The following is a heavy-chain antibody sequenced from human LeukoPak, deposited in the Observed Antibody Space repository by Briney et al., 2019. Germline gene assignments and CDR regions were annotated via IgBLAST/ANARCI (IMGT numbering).Heavy chain of an antibody. J-gene: IGHJ3*02. Sequence: PGGSLRLSCAASGFTFSTYAMNWVRQAPGKGLEWVAFIRYDGSNKYYADSVRGRFTISRDNSKNTLYLQMNSLRAEDTAVYYCAKDNRADYGGNSPDAFDIWGQGTMVTVSS. CDR1: GFTFSTYA. V-gene: IGHV3-30*02. CDR3: AKDNRADYGGNSPDAFDI. D-gene: IGHD4-23*01. CDR2: IRYDGSNK.